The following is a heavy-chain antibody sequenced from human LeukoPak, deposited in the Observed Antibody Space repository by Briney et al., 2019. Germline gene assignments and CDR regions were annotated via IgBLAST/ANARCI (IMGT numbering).Heavy chain of an antibody. CDR2: ISNNGGYT. CDR1: GFTFSSSA. CDR3: AKQLGYCSDGSCYSPY. D-gene: IGHD2-15*01. J-gene: IGHJ4*02. V-gene: IGHV3-23*01. Sequence: GGSLRLSCAASGFTFSSSAMSWVRQAPGKGLEWVSGISNNGGYTYYADSVQGRFTISRDNSKSTLCLQMNSLRAEDTAVYYCAKQLGYCSDGSCYSPYWGQGTLVTVSS.